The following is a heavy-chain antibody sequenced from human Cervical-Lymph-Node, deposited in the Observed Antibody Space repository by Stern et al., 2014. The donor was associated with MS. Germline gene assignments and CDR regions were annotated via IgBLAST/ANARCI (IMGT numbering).Heavy chain of an antibody. V-gene: IGHV1-69*09. CDR3: ASRTSSRYFDWSAPDIMEV. J-gene: IGHJ6*02. CDR2: IIPMTAIS. Sequence: VQLEESGAEVKKPGSSVNVSCKAPGGTFSRHAISWVRQAPGQGLEWMGRIIPMTAISNYAQKFQGRVTITADKSTNTVYMEVSSLTSDDTAVYYCASRTSSRYFDWSAPDIMEVWGQGTTVTVS. CDR1: GGTFSRHA. D-gene: IGHD3-9*01.